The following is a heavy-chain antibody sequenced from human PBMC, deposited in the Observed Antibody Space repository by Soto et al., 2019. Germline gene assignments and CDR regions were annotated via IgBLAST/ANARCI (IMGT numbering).Heavy chain of an antibody. D-gene: IGHD3-9*01. CDR2: FIPLFGIP. V-gene: IGHV1-69*12. CDR3: ARDVFDFDRGGACDGMDV. J-gene: IGHJ6*02. Sequence: QVHLVQSGAEVKKPGSSVKVSCKASGDTFTLYAFSWVRQAPGLGLEWMGGFIPLFGIPNYAQKFQGRVTITADQSTRTAYMELSSLKSEDTALYSCARDVFDFDRGGACDGMDVWGPGTTVTVSS. CDR1: GDTFTLYA.